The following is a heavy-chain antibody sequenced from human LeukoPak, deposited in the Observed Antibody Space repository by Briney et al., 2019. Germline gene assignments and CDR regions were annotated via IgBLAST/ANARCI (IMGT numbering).Heavy chain of an antibody. D-gene: IGHD1-26*01. J-gene: IGHJ4*02. CDR2: TYYRSKWYN. CDR3: VGSQSSDSGSYLGFDY. V-gene: IGHV6-1*01. Sequence: SQTLSLTCAISGDSFSSNSAAWNWIRQSPSRGLEWLGRTYYRSKWYNDYAVSVKSRITINPDTSKNQFSLQLNSVTPEDTAVYYCVGSQSSDSGSYLGFDYWGQGTLVTVSS. CDR1: GDSFSSNSAA.